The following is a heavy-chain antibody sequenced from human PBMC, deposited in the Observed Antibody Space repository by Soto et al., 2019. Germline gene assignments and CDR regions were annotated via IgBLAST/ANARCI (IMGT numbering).Heavy chain of an antibody. D-gene: IGHD3-10*01. V-gene: IGHV1-18*01. J-gene: IGHJ6*02. CDR2: ISAYNGNT. CDR3: ARDSAVRGVIVYYYYYGMDV. Sequence: VASVKVSCKASGYTFTSYGISWVRQAPGQGLEWMGWISAYNGNTNYAQKLQGRVTMTTDTSTSTAYMELRSLRSDDTAVYYCARDSAVRGVIVYYYYYGMDVWGQGTTVTVSS. CDR1: GYTFTSYG.